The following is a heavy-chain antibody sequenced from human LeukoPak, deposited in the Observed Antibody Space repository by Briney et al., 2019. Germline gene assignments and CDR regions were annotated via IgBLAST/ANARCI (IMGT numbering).Heavy chain of an antibody. Sequence: GSLRLSCAASGLTFSSYAMNWVRQAPGKGLEWVSTISYSGGSTYYVDSVKGRFTISRDNSENTLYLQLNSLRAEDTAVYYCAKAASGSYLYYFDYWGQGTLVTVSS. J-gene: IGHJ4*02. CDR1: GLTFSSYA. CDR2: ISYSGGST. CDR3: AKAASGSYLYYFDY. D-gene: IGHD1-26*01. V-gene: IGHV3-23*01.